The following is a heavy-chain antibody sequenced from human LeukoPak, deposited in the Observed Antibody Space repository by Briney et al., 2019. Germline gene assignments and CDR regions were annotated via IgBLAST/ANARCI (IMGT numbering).Heavy chain of an antibody. V-gene: IGHV4-59*12. CDR2: IYYSGST. CDR1: GGSISSYY. D-gene: IGHD4-17*01. J-gene: IGHJ4*02. Sequence: SETLSLTCTVSGGSISSYYWSWIRQPPGKGLEWIGYIYYSGSTYYNPSLKSRVTISVDTSKNQFSLKLSSVTAADTAVYYCARARLGDYRYFDYWGQGTLVTVSS. CDR3: ARARLGDYRYFDY.